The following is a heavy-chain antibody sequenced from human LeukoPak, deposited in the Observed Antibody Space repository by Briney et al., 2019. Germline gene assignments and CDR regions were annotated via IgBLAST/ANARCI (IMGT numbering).Heavy chain of an antibody. V-gene: IGHV3-30-3*01. J-gene: IGHJ4*02. CDR2: ISYDGSNK. CDR1: GFTFSSYA. Sequence: GRSLRLSCAASGFTFSSYAMHWVRQAPGKGLEWVAVISYDGSNKYYADSVKGRFTISRDNSKNTLYLQMNSLRAEDTAVYYCAKASPASNYDIVTGYYTFDYWGQGTLVTVSS. CDR3: AKASPASNYDIVTGYYTFDY. D-gene: IGHD3-9*01.